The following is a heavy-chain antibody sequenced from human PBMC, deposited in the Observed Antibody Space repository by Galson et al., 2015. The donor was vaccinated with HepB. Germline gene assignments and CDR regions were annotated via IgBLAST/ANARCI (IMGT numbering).Heavy chain of an antibody. CDR2: IKQEGSDK. J-gene: IGHJ4*02. D-gene: IGHD3-10*01. Sequence: SLGHYSAGSGVTITISWMSWVRQARGKGLEWVAEIKQEGSDKSYVDSVKGRFLISRDNAKNSLYLQMNSLRAEDTAVYYCARGGVYYYGSGTYYYYFDYWGQGTLVTVSS. CDR3: ARGGVYYYGSGTYYYYFDY. CDR1: GVTITISW. V-gene: IGHV3-7*03.